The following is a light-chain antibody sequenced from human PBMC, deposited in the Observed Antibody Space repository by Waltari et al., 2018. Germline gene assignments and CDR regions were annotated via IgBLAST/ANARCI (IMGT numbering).Light chain of an antibody. V-gene: IGKV3-20*01. CDR2: CVS. J-gene: IGKJ1*01. Sequence: EIVLKQSPDTLSLSPGERATLSCRDSQSLKRSLAWYQQKPGLAPRLLIYCVSTRATGIPDRFSGSGSGTDFSLTITRLEPEDFAVYYCQHYVRLPVAFGQGTKVDI. CDR3: QHYVRLPVA. CDR1: QSLKRS.